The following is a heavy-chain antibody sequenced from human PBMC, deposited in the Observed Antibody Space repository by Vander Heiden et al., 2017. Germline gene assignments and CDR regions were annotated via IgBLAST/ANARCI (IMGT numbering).Heavy chain of an antibody. Sequence: EVQLVESGGGLVQPGRSLRLSCAASGFTFDGDVMHWVRQAPGKGLEWVSGITWNSGSIAYADSVKGRFTISRDNAKNSLYLQMNSLRVEDTAVYYCAKDMRGNSYYGMDVWGQGTTVTVSS. J-gene: IGHJ6*02. V-gene: IGHV3-9*01. CDR2: ITWNSGSI. D-gene: IGHD1-1*01. CDR1: GFTFDGDV. CDR3: AKDMRGNSYYGMDV.